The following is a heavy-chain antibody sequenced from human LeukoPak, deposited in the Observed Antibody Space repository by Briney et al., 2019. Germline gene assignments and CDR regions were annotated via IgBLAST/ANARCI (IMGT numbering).Heavy chain of an antibody. Sequence: GGSLRLSCAASGFTFNNYGMTWVRQAPGKGLEWVSDVAGSGSSTYYADSVKGRFTISRDNSKNMLYLQMNSLRAEDTAVYYCAIRPSKEFDYWGQGTLVTVSS. J-gene: IGHJ4*02. CDR3: AIRPSKEFDY. CDR1: GFTFNNYG. CDR2: VAGSGSST. V-gene: IGHV3-23*01. D-gene: IGHD4-17*01.